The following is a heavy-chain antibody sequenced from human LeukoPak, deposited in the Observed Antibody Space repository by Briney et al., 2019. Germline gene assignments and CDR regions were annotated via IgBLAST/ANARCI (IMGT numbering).Heavy chain of an antibody. J-gene: IGHJ4*02. CDR2: IYSGGST. CDR1: GFTVGSNY. Sequence: TGGSLRLSCAASGFTVGSNYMSWVRQAPGKGLEWVSVIYSGGSTYYADSVKGRFTISRDNSRNTLYLQMNSLRAEDTAVYYCARKVRGSDYWGQGTLVTVSS. V-gene: IGHV3-53*01. D-gene: IGHD1-1*01. CDR3: ARKVRGSDY.